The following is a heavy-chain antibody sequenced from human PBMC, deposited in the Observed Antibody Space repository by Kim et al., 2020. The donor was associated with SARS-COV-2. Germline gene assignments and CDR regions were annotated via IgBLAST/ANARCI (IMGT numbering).Heavy chain of an antibody. CDR1: GFSFSNYA. CDR3: ARKPTTSSWSYYFEY. CDR2: ISYDGTNK. J-gene: IGHJ4*01. Sequence: GGSLRLSCAASGFSFSNYAMFWVRQAPGKGLEWVALISYDGTNKDYADSVKGRFTISRDNSKSTLYLQMNSLRVADTAVYFCARKPTTSSWSYYFEYWREGTLVPVPS. V-gene: IGHV3-30*04. D-gene: IGHD6-13*01.